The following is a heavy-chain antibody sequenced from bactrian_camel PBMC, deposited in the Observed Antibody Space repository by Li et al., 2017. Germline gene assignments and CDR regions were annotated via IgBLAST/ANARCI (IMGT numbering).Heavy chain of an antibody. CDR1: GYSNSSYC. J-gene: IGHJ4*01. D-gene: IGHD5*01. V-gene: IGHV3S53*01. CDR2: IDSDGNI. Sequence: QLVESGGGSVQAGGSLRLACTTSGYSNSSYCMGWFRQAPGKRREGVAAIDSDGNISYADSVESRFTISKDNAKKTVYLQMNSLKPEDTAIYYCAARVGDYWRNWSEATHWGQGTQVTFS. CDR3: AARVGDYWRNWSEATH.